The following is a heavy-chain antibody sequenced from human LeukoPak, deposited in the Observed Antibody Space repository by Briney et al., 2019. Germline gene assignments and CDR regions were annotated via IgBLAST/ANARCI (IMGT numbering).Heavy chain of an antibody. CDR2: ISSSSTYI. CDR3: ARDPPGSYYGSY. CDR1: GGSISSSS. Sequence: PSETLSLTCTVSGGSISSSSYYWGWIRQPPGKGLEWVSSISSSSTYIYYADSVRGRFTISRDNAKNSLYLQMNSLRAEDTAVYYCARDPPGSYYGSYWGQGTLVTVSS. D-gene: IGHD1-26*01. J-gene: IGHJ4*02. V-gene: IGHV3-21*01.